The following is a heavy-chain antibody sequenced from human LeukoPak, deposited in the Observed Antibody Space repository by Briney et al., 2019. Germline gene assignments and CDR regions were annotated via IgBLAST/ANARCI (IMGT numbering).Heavy chain of an antibody. CDR2: IKQDGSEK. V-gene: IGHV3-7*05. D-gene: IGHD3-10*01. J-gene: IGHJ5*02. CDR1: GFTFSSYW. Sequence: PGGSLRLSCAASGFTFSSYWMSWVRQTPGKGLEWVANIKQDGSEKYYVEFAKGRFTISRDNAKNSLYLQMNSLRAEDTAVYYCVRGTSGTVVRGVAWAWFDPWGQGTLVTVSS. CDR3: VRGTSGTVVRGVAWAWFDP.